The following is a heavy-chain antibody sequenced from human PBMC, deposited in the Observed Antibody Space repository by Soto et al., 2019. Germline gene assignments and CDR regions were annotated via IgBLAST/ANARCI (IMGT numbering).Heavy chain of an antibody. CDR3: AKLSR. CDR1: GFTFSSYG. Sequence: PGGSLRLSCAASGFTFSSYGMTWVRQAPGKGLEWVSFSSATGAGTYYADSVKGRFTISRDNSKNTLYLQMTSLRAEDTAVYYCAKLSRWGQGTLVTVSS. J-gene: IGHJ4*02. CDR2: SSATGAGT. V-gene: IGHV3-23*01. D-gene: IGHD3-16*02.